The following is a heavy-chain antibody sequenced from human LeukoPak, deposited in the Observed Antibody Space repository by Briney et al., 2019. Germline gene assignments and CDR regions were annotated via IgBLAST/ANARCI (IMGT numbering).Heavy chain of an antibody. Sequence: GALRLSCVVSGYSFSTNMMTSGRQAPRKGLWWVATILPGGKESYRVESVKGRFTVSRDNAKNSLFLQLNSLRADDTAVYYCMSAHGYWGQGTLVTVSS. CDR2: ILPGGKES. CDR3: MSAHGY. CDR1: GYSFSTNM. V-gene: IGHV3-7*01. J-gene: IGHJ4*02.